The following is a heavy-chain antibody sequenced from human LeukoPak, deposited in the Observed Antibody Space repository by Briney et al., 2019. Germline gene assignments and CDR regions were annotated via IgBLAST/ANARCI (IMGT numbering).Heavy chain of an antibody. V-gene: IGHV3-73*01. CDR3: RGEGSSSSFDY. CDR2: IRSKANSYAT. CDR1: GFTFSGSA. D-gene: IGHD6-6*01. Sequence: GGSLRLSCAASGFTFSGSAMHWVRQASGKGLEWVGRIRSKANSYATAYAASVKGRFTISRDDSKNTAYLQMNSLKTEDTAVYYCRGEGSSSSFDYWGQGTLVTVSS. J-gene: IGHJ4*02.